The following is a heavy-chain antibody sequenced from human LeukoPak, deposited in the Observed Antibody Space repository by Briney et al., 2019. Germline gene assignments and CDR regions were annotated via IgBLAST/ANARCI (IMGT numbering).Heavy chain of an antibody. D-gene: IGHD3-3*01. V-gene: IGHV3-48*03. J-gene: IGHJ4*02. Sequence: GGSLRLSCAASGFTFSSYEMNWVRRAPGKGLEWVSYISSSGSTIYYADSVKGRFTISRDNAKNSLYLQMNSLRAEDTAVHYCARFWSGYSTLDYWGQGTLVTVSS. CDR2: ISSSGSTI. CDR3: ARFWSGYSTLDY. CDR1: GFTFSSYE.